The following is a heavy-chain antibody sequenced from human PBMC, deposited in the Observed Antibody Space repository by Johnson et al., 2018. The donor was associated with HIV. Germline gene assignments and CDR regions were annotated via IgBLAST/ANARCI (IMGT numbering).Heavy chain of an antibody. D-gene: IGHD3-10*01. Sequence: QEQLVESGGGVVQPGGSLRLSCAASAFTFSSYDMHWVRQAPGKGLEWVAVISYDGSKKYHADSVKGRFTISRDNSKSTLYLQMNSQRGEDTAVYYCAKSSGDGFYDIWGQGTMVTVSS. J-gene: IGHJ3*02. CDR3: AKSSGDGFYDI. V-gene: IGHV3-30*19. CDR2: ISYDGSKK. CDR1: AFTFSSYD.